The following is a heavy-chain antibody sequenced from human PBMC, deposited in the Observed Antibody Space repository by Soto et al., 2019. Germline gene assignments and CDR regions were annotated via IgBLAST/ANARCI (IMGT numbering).Heavy chain of an antibody. J-gene: IGHJ4*02. CDR3: ARGRYGDY. CDR2: ISAHNGNT. Sequence: QVHLVQSGAEVKKPGASVKVSCKGSGYDFTTYGITWVRQAPGQGLEWMARISAHNGNTDYAQKLQGRVTVTRDTSMSTAYMELRSLRSDDTAMYYCARGRYGDYWGQGALVTVSS. CDR1: GYDFTTYG. D-gene: IGHD1-1*01. V-gene: IGHV1-18*01.